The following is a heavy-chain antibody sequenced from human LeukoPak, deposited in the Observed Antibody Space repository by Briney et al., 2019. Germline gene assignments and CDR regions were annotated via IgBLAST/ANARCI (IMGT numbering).Heavy chain of an antibody. D-gene: IGHD3-22*01. V-gene: IGHV3-7*01. J-gene: IGHJ4*02. CDR1: GFSFISYG. Sequence: GGSLRLSCAASGFSFISYGMHWVRQAPGKGLEWVANIKEDGSEKYYGDSVKGRFTISRDNAKNSLYLQMNSLRAEDTAVYYCARDSSGYQWGQGTLVTVSS. CDR3: ARDSSGYQ. CDR2: IKEDGSEK.